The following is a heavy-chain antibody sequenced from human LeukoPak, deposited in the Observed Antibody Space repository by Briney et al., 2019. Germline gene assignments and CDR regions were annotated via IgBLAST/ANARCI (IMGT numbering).Heavy chain of an antibody. D-gene: IGHD6-19*01. CDR3: ARAATASVNWFDP. V-gene: IGHV3-74*01. CDR2: INTDGSST. CDR1: GFTFSTSW. J-gene: IGHJ5*02. Sequence: PGGSLRLSCAASGFTFSTSWMHWVRQAPGKGLVWVSRINTDGSSTTYADSVKGRFTISRDNAKNTLSLQMNSLRAEDTAVYYCARAATASVNWFDPWGQGTLVTVSS.